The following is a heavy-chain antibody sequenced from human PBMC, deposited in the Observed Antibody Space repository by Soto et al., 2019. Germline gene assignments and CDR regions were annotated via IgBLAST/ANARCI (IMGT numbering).Heavy chain of an antibody. V-gene: IGHV4-39*01. CDR2: IYYSGST. D-gene: IGHD1-26*01. J-gene: IGHJ4*02. Sequence: SETLSLTCTVSGGSISSSSYYWGWIRQPPGKGLEWIGSIYYSGSTYYNPSLKSRVTISVDTSKNQFPLKLSSVTAADTAVYYCASQVGATGSFDYWGQGTLVTVSS. CDR1: GGSISSSSYY. CDR3: ASQVGATGSFDY.